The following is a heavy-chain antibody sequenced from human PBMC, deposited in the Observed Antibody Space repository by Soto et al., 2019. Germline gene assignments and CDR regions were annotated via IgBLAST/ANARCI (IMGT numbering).Heavy chain of an antibody. V-gene: IGHV3-23*01. D-gene: IGHD3-3*01. CDR1: GFTFSSYA. Sequence: GGSLRLSCAASGFTFSSYAMSWVRQAPGKGLEWVSAISGSGGSTYYADSVKGRFTISRDNSKNTLYLQMNSLRAEDTAVYYCAKDLDDFWSGYYSTVFDYWGQGTLVTVSS. J-gene: IGHJ4*02. CDR3: AKDLDDFWSGYYSTVFDY. CDR2: ISGSGGST.